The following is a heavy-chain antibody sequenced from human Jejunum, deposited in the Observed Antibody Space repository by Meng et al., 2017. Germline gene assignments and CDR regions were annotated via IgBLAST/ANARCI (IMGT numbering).Heavy chain of an antibody. V-gene: IGHV3-7*01. J-gene: IGHJ3*02. CDR3: ARDLYYKGGTKYYDAFDM. Sequence: GESLKISCVGSEFTFSRYSMSWVRQAPGKGLEWVAKIEQDGSDAKYADSVKGRFTISRDNTKNSLYVQMNSLGGEDTAVYYCARDLYYKGGTKYYDAFDMWGQGTMVTVSS. D-gene: IGHD2-15*01. CDR1: EFTFSRYS. CDR2: IEQDGSDA.